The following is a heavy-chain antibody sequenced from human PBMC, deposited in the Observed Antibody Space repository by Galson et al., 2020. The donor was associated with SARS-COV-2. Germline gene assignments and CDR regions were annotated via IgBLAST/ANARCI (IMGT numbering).Heavy chain of an antibody. D-gene: IGHD7-27*01. CDR3: AKSDGVGTTDY. V-gene: IGHV3-23*01. CDR1: GFTFS. Sequence: GGSLRLSCAASGFTFSMSWVRQAPGKGLEWVSAISGSGGSTYYADSVKGRFTISRDNSKNTLYLQMNSLRAEDTAVYYCAKSDGVGTTDYWGQGTLVTVSS. CDR2: ISGSGGST. J-gene: IGHJ4*02.